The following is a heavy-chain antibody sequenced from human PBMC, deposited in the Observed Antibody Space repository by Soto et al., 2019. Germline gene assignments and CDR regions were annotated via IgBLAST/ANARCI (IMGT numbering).Heavy chain of an antibody. D-gene: IGHD5-18*01. J-gene: IGHJ4*02. CDR3: AREGVWIQLWLFDY. V-gene: IGHV1-69*13. Sequence: ASVKVSCKASGGTFSSYAISWVRQAPGQGLEWMGGIIPIFGTANYAQKFQGRVTITADESTSTAYMELSSLRSEDTAVYYCAREGVWIQLWLFDYWGQGTLVTVSS. CDR2: IIPIFGTA. CDR1: GGTFSSYA.